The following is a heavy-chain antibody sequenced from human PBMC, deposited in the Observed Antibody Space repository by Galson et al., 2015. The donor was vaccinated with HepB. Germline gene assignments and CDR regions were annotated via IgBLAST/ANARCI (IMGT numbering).Heavy chain of an antibody. CDR2: INPNSGGT. D-gene: IGHD4-17*01. CDR3: ARVKGGPNDYGDHYFDY. J-gene: IGHJ4*02. Sequence: SVKVSCKASGYTFTGYYMHWVRQAPGQGLEWMGWINPNSGGTNYAQKFQGWVTMTRDTSISTAYMELSRLRSDDTAVYYCARVKGGPNDYGDHYFDYWGQGTLVTVSS. V-gene: IGHV1-2*04. CDR1: GYTFTGYY.